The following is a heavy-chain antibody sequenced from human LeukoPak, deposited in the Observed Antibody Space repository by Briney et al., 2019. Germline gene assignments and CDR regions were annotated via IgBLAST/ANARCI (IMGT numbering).Heavy chain of an antibody. J-gene: IGHJ5*02. V-gene: IGHV4-59*12. CDR2: IYYSGST. CDR1: GGSISSYY. Sequence: TSETLSLTCTVSGGSISSYYWSWIRQPPGKGLEWIGYIYYSGSTNYNPSLKSRVTISVDTSKNQFSLKLSSVTAADTAVYYCARRIGITMVRGVINKAWWFDPWGQGTLVTVSS. CDR3: ARRIGITMVRGVINKAWWFDP. D-gene: IGHD3-10*01.